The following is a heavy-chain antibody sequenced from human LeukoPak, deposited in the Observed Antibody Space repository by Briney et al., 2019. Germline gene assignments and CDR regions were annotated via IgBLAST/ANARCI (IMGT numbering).Heavy chain of an antibody. CDR2: IWYDGSNK. V-gene: IGHV3-33*06. D-gene: IGHD2-15*01. CDR3: AKGVVARAYFQH. CDR1: GFTFSSYG. Sequence: GGSLRLSCAASGFTFSSYGMHWVRQAPGKGLEWVAVIWYDGSNKYYADSVKGRFTISRDNSKNTLYLQMNSLRAEDTAVYYCAKGVVARAYFQHWGQGTLVTVSS. J-gene: IGHJ1*01.